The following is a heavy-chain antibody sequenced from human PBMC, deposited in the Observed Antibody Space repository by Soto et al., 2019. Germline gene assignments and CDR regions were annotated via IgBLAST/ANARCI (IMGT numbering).Heavy chain of an antibody. D-gene: IGHD4-17*01. CDR3: ARDPDYGSNWFDP. CDR1: GFTFSSYS. CDR2: ISSSSSTI. Sequence: EVQLVEFGGGLVQPGGSLRLSCAASGFTFSSYSMNWVRQAPGKGLEWVSYISSSSSTIYYADSVKGRFTISRDNAKNSLYLQMNSLRAEDTAVYYCARDPDYGSNWFDPWGQGTLVTVSS. V-gene: IGHV3-48*01. J-gene: IGHJ5*02.